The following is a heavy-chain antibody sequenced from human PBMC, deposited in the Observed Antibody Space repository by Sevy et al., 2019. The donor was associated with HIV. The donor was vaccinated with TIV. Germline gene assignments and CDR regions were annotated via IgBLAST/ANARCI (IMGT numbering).Heavy chain of an antibody. Sequence: GGSLRLSCVASGFTFSSYSMNWVRQAPGKGLEWVSSISSSSSYIYYADSVKGRFTISRDNAKNSLYLQMNSLRAEDTAVYYCAREVVVVAARGANDAFDIWGQGTMVTVSS. CDR3: AREVVVVAARGANDAFDI. CDR1: GFTFSSYS. V-gene: IGHV3-21*01. CDR2: ISSSSSYI. J-gene: IGHJ3*02. D-gene: IGHD2-15*01.